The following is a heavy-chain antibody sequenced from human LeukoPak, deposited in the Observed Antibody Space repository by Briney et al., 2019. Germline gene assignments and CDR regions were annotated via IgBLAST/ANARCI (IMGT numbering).Heavy chain of an antibody. CDR2: INQDGSEQ. D-gene: IGHD2-8*02. J-gene: IGHJ4*02. CDR1: GFTFSSHW. CDR3: ARIRILVSLDY. Sequence: LAGGPLRLSCAASGFTFSSHWMSWVRQAPGKGLEWVANINQDGSEQYYVDSVKGRFTVSRDNAKNSLYLQMNSLRAEDTAVYYCARIRILVSLDYWGQGTLVTVSS. V-gene: IGHV3-7*01.